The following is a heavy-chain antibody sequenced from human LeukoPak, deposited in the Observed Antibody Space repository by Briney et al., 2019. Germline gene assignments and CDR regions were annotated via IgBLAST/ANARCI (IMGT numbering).Heavy chain of an antibody. CDR2: ISGSGGNT. D-gene: IGHD3-22*01. J-gene: IGHJ4*02. CDR3: AKDPTYYYDSSGYPPDY. Sequence: GGSLRLSCAASGFTFNNYAMSWVRQAPGKGLEWVSVISGSGGNTHYADSVKGRLTISRDISKNTLYLQMNSLRAEDTAVYYCAKDPTYYYDSSGYPPDYWGQGTLVTVSS. V-gene: IGHV3-23*01. CDR1: GFTFNNYA.